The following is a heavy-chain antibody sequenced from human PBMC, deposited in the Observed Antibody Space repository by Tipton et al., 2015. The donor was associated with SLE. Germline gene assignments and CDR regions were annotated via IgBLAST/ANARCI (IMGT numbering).Heavy chain of an antibody. CDR3: AQAAAGKGVVY. J-gene: IGHJ4*02. V-gene: IGHV4-59*12. CDR2: IYYSGHT. CDR1: GGSISNYY. Sequence: TLSLTCTVSGGSISNYYWSWIRQSPGKGLEWIGYIYYSGHTDYNPSLKSRVTLSVDTSKSQFSFSLRLSSVTAADTALYYRAQAAAGKGVVYWGQGTLVTVSS. D-gene: IGHD6-13*01.